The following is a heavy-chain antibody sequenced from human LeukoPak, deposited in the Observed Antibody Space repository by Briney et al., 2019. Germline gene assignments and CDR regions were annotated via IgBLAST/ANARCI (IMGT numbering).Heavy chain of an antibody. J-gene: IGHJ1*01. V-gene: IGHV4-34*01. Sequence: SETLSLTCTVSGGSISSYYWSWIRQPAGKGLEWIGEINHSGSTNYNPSLKSRVTISVDTSKNQFSLKLSSVTAADTAVYYCARARSGQLAIQHWGQGTLVTVSS. CDR1: GGSISSYY. CDR3: ARARSGQLAIQH. CDR2: INHSGST. D-gene: IGHD6-6*01.